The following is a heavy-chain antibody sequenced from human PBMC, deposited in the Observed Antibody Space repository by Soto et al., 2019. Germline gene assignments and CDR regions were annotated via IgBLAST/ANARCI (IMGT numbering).Heavy chain of an antibody. D-gene: IGHD3-16*01. CDR2: INPNSGGT. Sequence: ASVKVSCKASGYTFTGYYMHWVRQAPGQGLEWMGWINPNSGGTNYAQKFQGWVTMTRDTSISTAYMELSRLRSDDTAVYYCARVAGGFPYYYYYGMDVWGQGTTVTVSS. J-gene: IGHJ6*02. CDR1: GYTFTGYY. V-gene: IGHV1-2*04. CDR3: ARVAGGFPYYYYYGMDV.